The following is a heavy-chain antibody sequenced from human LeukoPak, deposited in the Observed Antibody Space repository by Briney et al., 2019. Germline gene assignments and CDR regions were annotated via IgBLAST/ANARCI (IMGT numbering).Heavy chain of an antibody. V-gene: IGHV3-23*01. Sequence: GGSLRLSCAASGFTFSSYAMNWVRQAPGKGLEWVSTISGSTSSTYYADSVKGRFTIFRDNSKNTLNLQMNSLRVEDTAVYYCAKASIYVYYGMDVWGQGTTVTVSS. CDR2: ISGSTSST. J-gene: IGHJ6*02. CDR3: AKASIYVYYGMDV. CDR1: GFTFSSYA. D-gene: IGHD3-16*02.